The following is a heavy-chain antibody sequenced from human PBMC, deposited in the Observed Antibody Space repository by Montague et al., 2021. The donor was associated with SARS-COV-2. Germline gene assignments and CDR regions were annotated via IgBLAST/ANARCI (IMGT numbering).Heavy chain of an antibody. V-gene: IGHV4-61*02. CDR2: IYTSGST. CDR3: ARAGEIVGATIISRWFDP. CDR1: GGSISSGSYH. D-gene: IGHD1-26*01. Sequence: TLSLTCTASGGSISSGSYHWSWIRQPAGKGLEWIGRIYTSGSTNYNPSLKSRVTISVDTSKNQFSLKLSSVTAADTAVYYCARAGEIVGATIISRWFDPWGQGTLVTVSS. J-gene: IGHJ5*02.